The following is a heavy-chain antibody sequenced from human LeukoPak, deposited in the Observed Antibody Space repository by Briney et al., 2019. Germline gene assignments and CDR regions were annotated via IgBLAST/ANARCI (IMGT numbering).Heavy chain of an antibody. D-gene: IGHD1-26*01. J-gene: IGHJ3*02. CDR1: GFTFSNYA. CDR2: VSFHGTDK. CDR3: AKLKGQSGNYGDSLHRSRFPFDI. V-gene: IGHV3-30*04. Sequence: GGSLRLSCAASGFTFSNYAMHWARQAPGKGLDWVAVVSFHGTDKFYADSVKGRFTISRDNSKNTLYLQMNSLRAEDTAVYYCAKLKGQSGNYGDSLHRSRFPFDIWGQGTMVTVSS.